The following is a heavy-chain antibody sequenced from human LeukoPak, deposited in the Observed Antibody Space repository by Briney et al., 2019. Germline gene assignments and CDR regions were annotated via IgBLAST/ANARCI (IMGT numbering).Heavy chain of an antibody. CDR2: IYYSGST. J-gene: IGHJ4*02. CDR3: ARHGGLRGYYFDY. Sequence: SETLSLTCAVYGGSFSGYYWSWIRQPPGKGLEWIGYIYYSGSTNYNPSLKSRVTISVDTSKNQFSLKLSSVTAADTAVYYCARHGGLRGYYFDYWGQGTLVTVSS. V-gene: IGHV4-59*08. D-gene: IGHD3-16*01. CDR1: GGSFSGYY.